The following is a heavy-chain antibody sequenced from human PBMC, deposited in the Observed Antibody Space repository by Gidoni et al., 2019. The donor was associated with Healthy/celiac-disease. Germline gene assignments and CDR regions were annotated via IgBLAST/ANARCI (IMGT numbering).Heavy chain of an antibody. CDR2: ISGSGGST. Sequence: EVQLLESGGGLVQPGGSLRLPCAASGFTFTSYAMSWVRQAPGKGLEGVSAISGSGGSTYYADSVKGRFTISRDNSKNTLYLQMNSLRAEDTAVYYCAKVSEDCSSTSCLLIPHAEYFQHWGQGTLVTVSS. CDR3: AKVSEDCSSTSCLLIPHAEYFQH. CDR1: GFTFTSYA. V-gene: IGHV3-23*01. J-gene: IGHJ1*01. D-gene: IGHD2-2*01.